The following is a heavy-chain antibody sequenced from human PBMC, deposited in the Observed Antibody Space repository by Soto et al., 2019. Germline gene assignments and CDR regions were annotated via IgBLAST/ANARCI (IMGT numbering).Heavy chain of an antibody. CDR2: MNPNSGNT. CDR1: GYTFTSYD. Sequence: GASVKVSCKASGYTFTSYDINWVRQATGQGLEWMGWMNPNSGNTGYAQKLQGRVTMTRNTSISTAYKELSSLRSEDTAVYYCARDLLSSSSPAAFWGQGTRVTVSS. V-gene: IGHV1-8*01. J-gene: IGHJ4*02. CDR3: ARDLLSSSSPAAF. D-gene: IGHD6-19*01.